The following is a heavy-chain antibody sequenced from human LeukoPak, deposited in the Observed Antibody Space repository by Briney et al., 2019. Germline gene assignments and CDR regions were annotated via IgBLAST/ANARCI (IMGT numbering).Heavy chain of an antibody. Sequence: ASVKVSCKASGYTFTSYAMHWVRQAPGQRLEWMGWINAGNGNTKYSQKFQGRVTITRDTSASTAYMELSSLRSEDTAVYYCARSAMITFGGPDIPWGQGTLVTVSS. J-gene: IGHJ5*02. CDR2: INAGNGNT. D-gene: IGHD3-16*01. V-gene: IGHV1-3*01. CDR3: ARSAMITFGGPDIP. CDR1: GYTFTSYA.